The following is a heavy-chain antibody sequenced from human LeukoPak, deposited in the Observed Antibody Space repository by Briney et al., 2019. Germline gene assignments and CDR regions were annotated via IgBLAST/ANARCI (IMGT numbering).Heavy chain of an antibody. V-gene: IGHV1-2*02. CDR3: ARDDQNWFDP. CDR1: GYTFTCYY. CDR2: INPNSGGT. D-gene: IGHD2-2*01. Sequence: ASVKVSCKASGYTFTCYYMHWVRQAPGQGLEWMGWINPNSGGTNYAQKFQGRVTMTRDTSTSTAYMELSSLRSDDTAVYYCARDDQNWFDPWGQGTLVTVSS. J-gene: IGHJ5*02.